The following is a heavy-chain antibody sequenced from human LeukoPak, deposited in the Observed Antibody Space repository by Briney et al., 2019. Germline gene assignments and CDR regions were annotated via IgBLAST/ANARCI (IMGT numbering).Heavy chain of an antibody. D-gene: IGHD3-9*01. CDR1: GFTSSSYA. J-gene: IGHJ4*02. Sequence: GGSLRLSCSASGFTSSSYAMHWVRQAPGKGLEYVSAISSNGGSTYYADSVKGRFTISRDNSKNTLYLQMSSLRAEDTAVYYCVKGEVLISGYYDILTGYEGWGQGTLVTVSS. CDR3: VKGEVLISGYYDILTGYEG. CDR2: ISSNGGST. V-gene: IGHV3-64D*06.